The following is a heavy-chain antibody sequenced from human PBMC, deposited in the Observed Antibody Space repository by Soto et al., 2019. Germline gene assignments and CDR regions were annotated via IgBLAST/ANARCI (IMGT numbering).Heavy chain of an antibody. CDR2: ISYDGSNK. Sequence: PGGSLRLSCAASGFTVNSNYMSWVRQAPGKGLEWLAKISYDGSNKYYGDSVRGRLTISRDNSRNTLYVQMDSLRVEDTAVYYCAKRGGSGDDFFYYGMDVWGQGTTVTVSS. CDR3: AKRGGSGDDFFYYGMDV. D-gene: IGHD5-12*01. V-gene: IGHV3-30*18. CDR1: GFTVNSNY. J-gene: IGHJ6*02.